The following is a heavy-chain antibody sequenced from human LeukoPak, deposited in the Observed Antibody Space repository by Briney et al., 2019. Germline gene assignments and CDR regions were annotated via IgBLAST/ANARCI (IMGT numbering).Heavy chain of an antibody. J-gene: IGHJ4*02. Sequence: GSLRLSCAASGFTFSSYGMHWVRQAPGKGLEWVAVISYDGSNKYYADSVKGRFTISRDNSKNTLYPQMNSLRAEDTAVYYCAKDMEMATILEGPSADYWGQGTLVTVSS. CDR2: ISYDGSNK. CDR3: AKDMEMATILEGPSADY. D-gene: IGHD5-24*01. CDR1: GFTFSSYG. V-gene: IGHV3-30*18.